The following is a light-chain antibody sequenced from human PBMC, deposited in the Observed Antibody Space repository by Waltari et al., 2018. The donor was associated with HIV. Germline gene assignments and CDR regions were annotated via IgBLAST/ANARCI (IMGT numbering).Light chain of an antibody. V-gene: IGLV1-51*01. CDR3: GTWDRSLSAAV. CDR2: DNN. CDR1: TSNIGNDY. J-gene: IGLJ3*02. Sequence: QSVLTQPPSVSAAPGQKVTISCSGSTSNIGNDYVSWYQHVPGAAPTLLIYDNNKRPSGIPDRCSASRSGASATLGITGLQTGDEAHYYCGTWDRSLSAAVFGGGTKLTGL.